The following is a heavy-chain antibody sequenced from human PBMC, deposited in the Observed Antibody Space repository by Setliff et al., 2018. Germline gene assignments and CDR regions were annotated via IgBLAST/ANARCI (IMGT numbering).Heavy chain of an antibody. V-gene: IGHV4-39*02. J-gene: IGHJ6*03. CDR1: GGSISSSSYY. CDR2: IYYSGST. Sequence: SETLFLTCTVSGGSISSSSYYWGWIRQPPGKGLEWIGSIYYSGSTYYNPSLKSRVTISVDTSKNQFSLKLSSVTAADTAVYYCARDEFLEGSYYYYYYMDVWGKGTTVTVSS. D-gene: IGHD3-3*01. CDR3: ARDEFLEGSYYYYYYMDV.